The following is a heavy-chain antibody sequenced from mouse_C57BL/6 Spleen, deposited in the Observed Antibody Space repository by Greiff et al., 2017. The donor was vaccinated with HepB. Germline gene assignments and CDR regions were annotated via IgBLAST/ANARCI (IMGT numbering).Heavy chain of an antibody. D-gene: IGHD2-1*01. Sequence: VQLVESGAELVKPGASVKISCKASGYAFSSYWMNWVKQRPGKGLEWIGQIYPGDGDTNYNGKFKGKATLTADKSSSTAYMQLSSLTSEDSAVYFCAREGNGNYEGYWGQGTTLTVSS. CDR1: GYAFSSYW. J-gene: IGHJ2*01. CDR2: IYPGDGDT. V-gene: IGHV1-80*01. CDR3: AREGNGNYEGY.